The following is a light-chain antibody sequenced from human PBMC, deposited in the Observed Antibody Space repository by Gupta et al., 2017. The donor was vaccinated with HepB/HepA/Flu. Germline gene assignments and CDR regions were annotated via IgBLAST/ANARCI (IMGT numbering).Light chain of an antibody. CDR2: AAS. Sequence: DIQMTQSPSSLSASVGDRVTLTCRASQSIISYLNWYQQRPGKAPKLLIYAASRLQSGVPSRFSGSGSGTDFTLTISSLQPEDFATYYCQQSYSNLRTFGQGTRLEIK. CDR3: QQSYSNLRT. V-gene: IGKV1-39*01. CDR1: QSIISY. J-gene: IGKJ5*01.